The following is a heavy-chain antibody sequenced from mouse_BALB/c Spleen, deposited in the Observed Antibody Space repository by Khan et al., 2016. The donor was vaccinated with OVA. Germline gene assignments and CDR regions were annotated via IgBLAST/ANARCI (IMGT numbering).Heavy chain of an antibody. V-gene: IGHV9-3-1*01. J-gene: IGHJ1*01. CDR3: ASGGHWYFDV. CDR1: GYTFTNYG. Sequence: QIQLVQSGPELKEPGETVKISCKASGYTFTNYGMNWMKQAPGKGLKWMGWINTYTGEPTYADDFKGRFAFSLETSASTAYLQINNLKNEDTATYFCASGGHWYFDVWGAGTTVTVSS. D-gene: IGHD1-1*02. CDR2: INTYTGEP.